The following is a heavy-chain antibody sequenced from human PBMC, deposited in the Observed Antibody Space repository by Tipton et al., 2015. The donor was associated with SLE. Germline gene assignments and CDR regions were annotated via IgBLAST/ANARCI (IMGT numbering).Heavy chain of an antibody. J-gene: IGHJ4*02. CDR1: GFTFSSYG. V-gene: IGHV3-33*01. CDR2: IWYDGSNK. D-gene: IGHD3-10*01. Sequence: SLRLSCAASGFTFSSYGMHWVRQAPGKGLEWVAVIWYDGSNKYYADSVKGRFTISRDNSKNTLYLQMNSLRAEDTAVYYCARDGGLMVRGVHLDYWGQGTLVTVSS. CDR3: ARDGGLMVRGVHLDY.